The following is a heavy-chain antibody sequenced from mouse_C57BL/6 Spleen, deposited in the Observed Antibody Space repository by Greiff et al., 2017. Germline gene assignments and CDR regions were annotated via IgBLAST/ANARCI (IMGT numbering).Heavy chain of an antibody. CDR3: ARGGGRYYFDY. J-gene: IGHJ2*01. D-gene: IGHD1-1*01. V-gene: IGHV1-59*01. CDR1: GYTFTSYW. CDR2: IDPSDSYT. Sequence: VQLQQPGAELVRPGTSVKLSCKASGYTFTSYWMHWVQQRPGQGLEWIGVIDPSDSYTNYNQKFKGKATLTVDTSSSTAYMQLSSLTSEDSAVYYCARGGGRYYFDYWGQGTTLTVSS.